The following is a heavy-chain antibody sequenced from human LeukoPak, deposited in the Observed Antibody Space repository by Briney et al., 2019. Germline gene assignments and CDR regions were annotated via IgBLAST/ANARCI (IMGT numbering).Heavy chain of an antibody. Sequence: GGTLTHSCGASRWIFSHYGLHWVRQAPSKEREGVAFTSYDGSYKDFADSLRGRITISRDYSKNTLYLQMNSLRAEDTAVYYCARERTQYGSGSYYIPFDTWGQGTLVTVSS. CDR3: ARERTQYGSGSYYIPFDT. CDR1: RWIFSHYG. D-gene: IGHD3-10*01. CDR2: TSYDGSYK. J-gene: IGHJ4*02. V-gene: IGHV3-30-3*01.